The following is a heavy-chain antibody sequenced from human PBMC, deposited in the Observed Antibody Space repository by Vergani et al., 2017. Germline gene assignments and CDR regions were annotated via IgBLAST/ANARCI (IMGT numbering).Heavy chain of an antibody. CDR2: IYYSGST. D-gene: IGHD6-19*01. CDR3: ATGRYSSGCFDY. V-gene: IGHV4-39*07. CDR1: GGSISSSSYY. Sequence: QLQLQESGPGLVKPSETLSLTCTVSGGSISSSSYYWGWIRQPPGKGLEWIGSIYYSGSTYYNPSLRSRVTISVDTSKNQFALKLSSVTAADTAVYYCATGRYSSGCFDYWGRGTLVTVSS. J-gene: IGHJ4*02.